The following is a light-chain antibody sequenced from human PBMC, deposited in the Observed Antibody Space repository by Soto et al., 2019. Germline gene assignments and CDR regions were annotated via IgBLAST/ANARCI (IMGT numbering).Light chain of an antibody. CDR2: GAS. J-gene: IGKJ1*01. CDR3: QNYVSLPPALT. CDR1: QSFTSNF. Sequence: EIVLTQSPGSLSLSPGERATLSCSASQSFTSNFLAWYQQKPGQAPRLLIYGASSRATSIPDRFSGSGSVTDFTRTISRLEPEDFAVYYCQNYVSLPPALTFGQGTKVEIK. V-gene: IGKV3-20*01.